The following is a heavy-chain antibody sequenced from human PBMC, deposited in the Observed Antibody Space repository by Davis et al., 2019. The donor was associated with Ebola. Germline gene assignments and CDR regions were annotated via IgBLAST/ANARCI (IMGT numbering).Heavy chain of an antibody. V-gene: IGHV4-34*01. J-gene: IGHJ6*02. CDR2: INHSGNT. Sequence: SETLSLTCAVYGGSFSGYYWSWIRQPPGKGLEWIGEINHSGNTNYNPSLKSRVTISVDTSKNQFSLKLSSVTAADTAVYYCARLRGSCHRAFYYYGMDVWGQGTTVTVSS. CDR1: GGSFSGYY. D-gene: IGHD2-15*01. CDR3: ARLRGSCHRAFYYYGMDV.